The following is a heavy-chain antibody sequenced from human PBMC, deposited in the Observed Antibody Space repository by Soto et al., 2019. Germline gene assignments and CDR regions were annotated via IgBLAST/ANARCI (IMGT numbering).Heavy chain of an antibody. CDR2: ISWNSGII. J-gene: IGHJ3*01. V-gene: IGHV3-9*01. CDR3: TKDTHSPSGYFEAFDV. Sequence: ESGGGLVPPGKSLRISCVASGFTFDDHTMHWVRQAPGRGLEWVSCISWNSGIIGYADSVKGRFTISRDNAKNSLYLRMDSLRPEDTAVYYCTKDTHSPSGYFEAFDVWGQGTKVTVSS. D-gene: IGHD3-22*01. CDR1: GFTFDDHT.